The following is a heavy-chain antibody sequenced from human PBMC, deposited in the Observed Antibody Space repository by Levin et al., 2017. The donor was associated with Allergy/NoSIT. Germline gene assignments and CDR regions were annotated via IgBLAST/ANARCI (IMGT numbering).Heavy chain of an antibody. J-gene: IGHJ4*02. V-gene: IGHV3-11*01. Sequence: GGSLRLSCAASGFTFTDSFMMWVRQTPGKGLEWVAYISPNGRTVFHTDSVKGRFTISRDNAKKSLYLEMNSLRVEDTAFYYCARDVGPLDYWGQGTLVTVSS. CDR1: GFTFTDSF. D-gene: IGHD1-26*01. CDR3: ARDVGPLDY. CDR2: ISPNGRTV.